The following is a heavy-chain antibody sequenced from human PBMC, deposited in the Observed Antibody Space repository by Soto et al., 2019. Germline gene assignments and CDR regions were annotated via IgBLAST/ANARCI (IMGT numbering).Heavy chain of an antibody. J-gene: IGHJ5*02. CDR3: ARDRGYNWNYGWFDP. V-gene: IGHV1-18*01. CDR1: GYTFTSYG. Sequence: QVQLVQSGAEVKKPGASVKVSCKASGYTFTSYGISWARQAPGQGLEWMGRISPYNGNTNYAQKLQGRVTMTTDTSTSTAYMELRSLRSDDTAVYYCARDRGYNWNYGWFDPWGQGTLVTVSS. CDR2: ISPYNGNT. D-gene: IGHD1-7*01.